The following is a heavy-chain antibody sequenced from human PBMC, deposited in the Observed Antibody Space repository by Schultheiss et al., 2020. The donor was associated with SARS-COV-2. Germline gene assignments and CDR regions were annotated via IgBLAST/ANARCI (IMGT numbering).Heavy chain of an antibody. CDR1: GFTFSRHW. V-gene: IGHV3-48*04. J-gene: IGHJ6*02. CDR2: ITSGSGRI. CDR3: TRDDAAGGIDF. D-gene: IGHD6-13*01. Sequence: GGSLRLSCAASGFTFSRHWMHWVRQAPGKGLEWISYITSGSGRIYYADSVRGRFTISRDNAKNSLYLQMNSLRAEDTAVYYCTRDDAAGGIDFWGQGTTVTVSS.